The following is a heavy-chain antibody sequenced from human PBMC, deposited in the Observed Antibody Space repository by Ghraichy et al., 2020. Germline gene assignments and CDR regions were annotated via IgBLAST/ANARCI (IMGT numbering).Heavy chain of an antibody. CDR3: TRPTDGTRNAFDI. J-gene: IGHJ3*02. CDR2: IYGDGSNT. CDR1: GFTFSSYR. V-gene: IGHV3-74*01. D-gene: IGHD2-8*01. Sequence: GESLNISCAASGFTFSSYRMHWVRQAPGKGLVRVSRIYGDGSNTIYADSVKGRFTMSRDNAKNTLYLQMNSLRAEDTAVYYCTRPTDGTRNAFDIWGQGTMVTVSS.